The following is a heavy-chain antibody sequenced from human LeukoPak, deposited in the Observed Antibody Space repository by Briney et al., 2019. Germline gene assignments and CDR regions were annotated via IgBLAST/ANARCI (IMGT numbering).Heavy chain of an antibody. CDR1: GFTVSGSF. J-gene: IGHJ4*02. D-gene: IGHD1-26*01. CDR3: AREMGGAQHYFDY. V-gene: IGHV3-53*01. CDR2: IYSIGFGGNT. Sequence: SGGSLRLSCAAPGFTVSGSFMSGVRQAPGKGLEGVATIYSIGFGGNTYYGDSVKGRFTISRDNSKNTVYLQMNTLRAEDTAVYYCAREMGGAQHYFDYWGQGTLVTVSS.